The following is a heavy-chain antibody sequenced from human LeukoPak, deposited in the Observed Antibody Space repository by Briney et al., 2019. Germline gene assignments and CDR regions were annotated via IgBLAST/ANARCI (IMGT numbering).Heavy chain of an antibody. CDR2: ISYNSRSI. V-gene: IGHV3-48*03. J-gene: IGHJ6*04. D-gene: IGHD3-10*02. Sequence: GGSLRLSCAASGLIFSTYEMNWVRQAPGKGLEWLSYISYNSRSIYYADSVKGRFTISRDNAYNSLYLQMDSLRAEDTAVYYCAELGITMIGGVWGKGTTVTISS. CDR3: AELGITMIGGV. CDR1: GLIFSTYE.